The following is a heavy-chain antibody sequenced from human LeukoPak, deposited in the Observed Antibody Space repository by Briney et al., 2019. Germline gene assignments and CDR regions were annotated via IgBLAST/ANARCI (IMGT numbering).Heavy chain of an antibody. CDR3: VRRDNTGWNYFDY. V-gene: IGHV4-59*08. Sequence: PSETLSLTCTVSGGSINSHYWSWIRQPPGKGLEWIGDIYYKGSTNYNPSLKSRVTISVDTSKNHLSLKLTSVLAADTAIYYCVRRDNTGWNYFDYWGQGILVTASS. CDR1: GGSINSHY. D-gene: IGHD6-19*01. CDR2: IYYKGST. J-gene: IGHJ4*02.